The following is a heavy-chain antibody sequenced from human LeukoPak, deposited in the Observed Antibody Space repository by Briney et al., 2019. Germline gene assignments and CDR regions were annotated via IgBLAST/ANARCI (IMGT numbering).Heavy chain of an antibody. D-gene: IGHD1-20*01. V-gene: IGHV3-23*01. J-gene: IGHJ5*02. CDR3: AKDQPIPGTMKNWFDP. CDR1: GFTFSSYA. Sequence: PGGSLRLSCAASGFTFSSYAMNWVRQAPGKGLEWVSAISGSGGGTYYADSVKGRFTISRDNSKNTLYLHMNSLRAEDTAVYYCAKDQPIPGTMKNWFDPWGQGTLVTVSS. CDR2: ISGSGGGT.